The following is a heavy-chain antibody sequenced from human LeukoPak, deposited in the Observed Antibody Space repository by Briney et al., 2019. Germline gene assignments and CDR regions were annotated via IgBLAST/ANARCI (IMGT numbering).Heavy chain of an antibody. Sequence: SETLSLTCTVSGGPISSFYWSWIRQSPGKGLEGIGYNYYSGSANYNPSLKSRVTISVDASKNQFSLKLSSVTAADTAVYYCARGDYGDSDYWGQGILVTVSS. J-gene: IGHJ4*02. D-gene: IGHD4-17*01. CDR3: ARGDYGDSDY. V-gene: IGHV4-59*01. CDR2: NYYSGSA. CDR1: GGPISSFY.